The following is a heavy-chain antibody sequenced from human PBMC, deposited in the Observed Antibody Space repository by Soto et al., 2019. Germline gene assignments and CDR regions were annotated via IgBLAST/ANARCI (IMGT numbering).Heavy chain of an antibody. CDR2: ISVYNGNT. V-gene: IGHV1-18*01. CDR3: ARGSRGCGGDCYEYY. CDR1: GYTFTSYG. Sequence: GASVKVSCKASGYTFTSYGISWVRQAPGQGLEWMGWISVYNGNTNYAQKLQGRVTMATDTSTTTAYMELRSLRSDDTAVYYCARGSRGCGGDCYEYYWGQGTLVTVSS. J-gene: IGHJ4*02. D-gene: IGHD2-21*02.